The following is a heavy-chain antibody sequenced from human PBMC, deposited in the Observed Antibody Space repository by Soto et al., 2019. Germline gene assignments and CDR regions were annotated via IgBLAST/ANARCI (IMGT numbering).Heavy chain of an antibody. CDR2: IYYSGST. CDR3: ARGYCSGGSCYPAPVDY. Sequence: PSETLSLTCTVSGGSISSYYWSWIRQPPGKGLEWIGYIYYSGSTNYNPSLKSRVTISVDTSKNQFSLKLSSVTAADTAVYYCARGYCSGGSCYPAPVDYWGQGTLVTVSS. J-gene: IGHJ4*02. V-gene: IGHV4-59*01. CDR1: GGSISSYY. D-gene: IGHD2-15*01.